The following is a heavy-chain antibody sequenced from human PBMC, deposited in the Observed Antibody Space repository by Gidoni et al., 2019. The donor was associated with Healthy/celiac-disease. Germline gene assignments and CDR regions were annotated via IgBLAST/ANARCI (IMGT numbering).Heavy chain of an antibody. CDR2: IKQDGSEK. V-gene: IGHV3-7*04. CDR1: GFTFSSYW. CDR3: ARGRFPNYYYYGMDV. J-gene: IGHJ6*02. Sequence: EVQLVESGGGLVQPGGSLRLSCAASGFTFSSYWMSWVRQAPGKGLEWVANIKQDGSEKYYVDSVKGRFTISRDNAKNSLYLQMNSLRAEDTAVYYCARGRFPNYYYYGMDVWGQGTTVTVSS.